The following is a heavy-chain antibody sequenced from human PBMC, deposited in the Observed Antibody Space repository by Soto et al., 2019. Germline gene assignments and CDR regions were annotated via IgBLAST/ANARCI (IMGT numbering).Heavy chain of an antibody. CDR3: AMSPGVDPQIAAAGVDY. CDR2: IIPIFGTA. D-gene: IGHD6-13*01. J-gene: IGHJ4*02. V-gene: IGHV1-69*13. CDR1: GGTFSSYA. Sequence: ASVKVSCKASGGTFSSYAISWVRQAPGQGLEWMGGIIPIFGTANYAQKFQGRVTITADESTSTAYMELSSLRSEDTAVYYCAMSPGVDPQIAAAGVDYWGQGTLVTVSS.